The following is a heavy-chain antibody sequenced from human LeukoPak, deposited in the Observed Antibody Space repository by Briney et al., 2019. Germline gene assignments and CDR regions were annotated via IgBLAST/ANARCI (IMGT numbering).Heavy chain of an antibody. J-gene: IGHJ4*02. CDR1: GFTSCAYY. V-gene: IGHV3-11*04. D-gene: IGHD1-26*01. CDR3: ARPYSGRGN. Sequence: GGSLRLSCAASGFTSCAYYMSWIRRAPGKGLEGFPYIRSSGSTIYYADSVKGRFTISRDNAKNSLYLQMNSLRAEDTAVYYCARPYSGRGNWGQGTLVTVSS. CDR2: IRSSGSTI.